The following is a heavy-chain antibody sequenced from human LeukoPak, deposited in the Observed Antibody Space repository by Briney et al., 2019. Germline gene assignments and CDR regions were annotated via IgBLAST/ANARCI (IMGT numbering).Heavy chain of an antibody. D-gene: IGHD6-13*01. CDR3: AKGSSSSWYYFDY. Sequence: GGSLRLSCAASGITFSRAWMSWVRQAPGKGLEWVANIKEDGSEDYYADSVKGRFAISKDNAKNSLYLQMNSLRAEDTAVYYCAKGSSSSWYYFDYWGQGTLATVSS. CDR2: IKEDGSED. CDR1: GITFSRAW. J-gene: IGHJ4*02. V-gene: IGHV3-7*03.